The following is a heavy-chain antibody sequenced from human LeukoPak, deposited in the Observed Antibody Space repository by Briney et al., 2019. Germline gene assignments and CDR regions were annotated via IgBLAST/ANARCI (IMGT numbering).Heavy chain of an antibody. CDR2: ISAYNGNT. D-gene: IGHD3-16*02. Sequence: ASVKVSCKAPGYTFTSYGISWVRQAPGQGLEWMGWISAYNGNTNYAQKLQGRVTMTTDTSTSTAYVELRSLRSDDTAVYYCAGGTIMITFGGVIALPDYWGQGTLVAVSS. CDR3: AGGTIMITFGGVIALPDY. V-gene: IGHV1-18*01. J-gene: IGHJ4*02. CDR1: GYTFTSYG.